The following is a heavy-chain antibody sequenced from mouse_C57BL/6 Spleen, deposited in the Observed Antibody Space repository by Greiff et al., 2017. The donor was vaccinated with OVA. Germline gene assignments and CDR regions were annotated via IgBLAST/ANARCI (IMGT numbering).Heavy chain of an antibody. J-gene: IGHJ3*01. CDR3: TRTRAY. Sequence: QVQLQQSGAELVRPGASVTLSCKASGYTFTDYEMHWVKQTPVHGLEWIGAIDPETGGTAYNQKFKGKAILTADKSSSTAYMELRSLTSGDSAVYYCTRTRAYWGQGTLVTVSA. V-gene: IGHV1-15*01. CDR2: IDPETGGT. CDR1: GYTFTDYE.